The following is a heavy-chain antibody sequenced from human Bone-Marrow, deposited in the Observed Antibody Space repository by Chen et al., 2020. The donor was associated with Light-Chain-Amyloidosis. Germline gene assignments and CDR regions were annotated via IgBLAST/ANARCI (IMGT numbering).Heavy chain of an antibody. J-gene: IGHJ4*02. Sequence: QVQLVQSGAEVKKPGSSVKVSCKASGGTFSSYAISWLRQAPGQGLEWMGGLIPIFGTANYAQKFQGRVTITADESTSTAYMELTSLRSEDTAVYYCARDWGAGSGSYYPYWGQGTLVTVSS. CDR2: LIPIFGTA. CDR3: ARDWGAGSGSYYPY. CDR1: GGTFSSYA. D-gene: IGHD1-26*01. V-gene: IGHV1-69*01.